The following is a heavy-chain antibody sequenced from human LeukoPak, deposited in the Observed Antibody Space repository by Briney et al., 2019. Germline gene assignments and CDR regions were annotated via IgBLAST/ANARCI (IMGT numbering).Heavy chain of an antibody. J-gene: IGHJ4*02. CDR2: ISYDGSNK. V-gene: IGHV3-30*01. CDR3: ARGAPWGYSSSRYYFDY. Sequence: PGRSLRLSCAASGFTFSSYAMHWVRQALGKGLEWVAVISYDGSNKYYADSVKGRFTISRDNSKNTLYLQMNSLRAEDTAVYYCARGAPWGYSSSRYYFDYWGQGTLVTVSS. CDR1: GFTFSSYA. D-gene: IGHD6-6*01.